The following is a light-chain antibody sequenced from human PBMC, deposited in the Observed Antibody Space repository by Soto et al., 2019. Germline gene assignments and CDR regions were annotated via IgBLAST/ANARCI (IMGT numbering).Light chain of an antibody. V-gene: IGKV3-15*01. CDR3: QQYNNWPRN. CDR1: QSVSSN. Sequence: EIVMTQSPATLSVSPGERATLSCRASQSVSSNLAWYQQKPGQAPRLLIYGASIRATGIPARFSGSGSGTEFTLTISSLQSDDVAVYYCQQYNNWPRNFGQGTKLEIK. CDR2: GAS. J-gene: IGKJ2*01.